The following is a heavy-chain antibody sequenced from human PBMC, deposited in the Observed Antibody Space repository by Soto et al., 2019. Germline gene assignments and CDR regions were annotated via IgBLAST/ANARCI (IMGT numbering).Heavy chain of an antibody. CDR2: ISSTTNYI. V-gene: IGHV3-21*06. CDR1: GFTFTRYS. J-gene: IGHJ4*02. Sequence: GGSLRLSCAASGFTFTRYSMNWVRQAPGKGLEWVSSISSTTNYIYYGDTMKGRFTISRDNAKNSLYLKMNSLRAEETAVYYCARESEDLTSNFDYWGQGTLVTAPQ. CDR3: ARESEDLTSNFDY.